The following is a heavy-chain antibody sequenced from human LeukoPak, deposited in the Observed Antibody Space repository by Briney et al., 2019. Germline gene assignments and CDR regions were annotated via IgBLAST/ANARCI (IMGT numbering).Heavy chain of an antibody. D-gene: IGHD3-22*01. J-gene: IGHJ4*02. CDR2: ISSSGSTI. Sequence: GGSLRLSCAASGFTFSSYEMNWVRQAPGKGLEWVSYISSSGSTIYYADSVKGRFTISRANAKNSLYLQMNSLRAEDTAVYYCARETTYYYDSSGYYSAPFDYWGQGTLVTVSS. V-gene: IGHV3-48*03. CDR3: ARETTYYYDSSGYYSAPFDY. CDR1: GFTFSSYE.